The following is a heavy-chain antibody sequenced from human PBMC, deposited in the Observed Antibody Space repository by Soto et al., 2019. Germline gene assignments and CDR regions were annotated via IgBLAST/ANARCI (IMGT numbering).Heavy chain of an antibody. CDR1: GFTFSSYE. CDR2: ISSSGSTI. CDR3: ARQNLSSSLDY. V-gene: IGHV3-48*03. D-gene: IGHD2-2*01. J-gene: IGHJ4*02. Sequence: GGSLRLSCAASGFTFSSYEMNWVRQAPGKGLEWVSYISSSGSTIYYADSVKDRFTISRDNAKNSLYLQMNSLRAEDTAVYYCARQNLSSSLDYWGPGTLVTVSS.